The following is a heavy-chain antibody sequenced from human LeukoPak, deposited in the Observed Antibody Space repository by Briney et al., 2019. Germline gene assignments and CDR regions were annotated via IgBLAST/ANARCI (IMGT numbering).Heavy chain of an antibody. D-gene: IGHD2-21*01. V-gene: IGHV3-15*01. J-gene: IGHJ4*02. CDR1: GFTFSSVW. CDR3: TAGRHIVVARIDY. CDR2: IKSKTDGGTT. Sequence: GGSLRLSCAASGFTFSSVWMSWVRQAPGKGLEWVGRIKSKTDGGTTDYAAPVNGRFSISRDDSKNTLYLQMNSLKTEDTAVYYCTAGRHIVVARIDYWGQGTLVTVSS.